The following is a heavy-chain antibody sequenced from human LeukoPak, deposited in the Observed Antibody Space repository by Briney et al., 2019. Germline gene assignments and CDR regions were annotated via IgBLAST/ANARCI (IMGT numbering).Heavy chain of an antibody. D-gene: IGHD6-19*01. CDR1: GFIFSNYA. CDR2: ISSSGGST. V-gene: IGHV3-23*01. Sequence: GGSLRPSCAASGFIFSNYAMSWVRQAPGKGLDWVSGISSSGGSTYYADSVKGRFTISRDNSKNTLFLQMNSLRAEDTAVYYCGKDGPRVAGTSSWFDPWGQGTLVTVSS. CDR3: GKDGPRVAGTSSWFDP. J-gene: IGHJ5*02.